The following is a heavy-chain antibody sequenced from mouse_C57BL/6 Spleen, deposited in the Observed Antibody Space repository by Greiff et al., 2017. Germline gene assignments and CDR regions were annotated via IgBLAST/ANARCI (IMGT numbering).Heavy chain of an antibody. CDR3: ARLGRDYFDY. CDR2: IYPGDGDT. D-gene: IGHD4-1*01. CDR1: GYAFSSYW. J-gene: IGHJ2*01. V-gene: IGHV1-80*01. Sequence: VQLQQSGASVKISCKASGYAFSSYWMNWVKQRPGKGLEWIGQIYPGDGDTNYNGKFKGKATLTAEKSSSTAYMQLSSLTSEDSAVYFCARLGRDYFDYWGQGTTLTVSS.